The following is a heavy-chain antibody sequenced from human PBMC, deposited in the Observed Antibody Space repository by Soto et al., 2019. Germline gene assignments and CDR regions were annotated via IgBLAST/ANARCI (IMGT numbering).Heavy chain of an antibody. V-gene: IGHV1-69*13. CDR1: GGTFSSYA. CDR3: ASRRYYDFWSGYSPHYYYGMDV. D-gene: IGHD3-3*01. J-gene: IGHJ6*02. CDR2: IIPIFVTA. Sequence: AASVKVSCKASGGTFSSYAISWVRQAPGQGLEWMGGIIPIFVTANYAQKFQGRVTITADESTSTAYMELSSLRSEDTAVYYCASRRYYDFWSGYSPHYYYGMDVWGQGTTVPVSS.